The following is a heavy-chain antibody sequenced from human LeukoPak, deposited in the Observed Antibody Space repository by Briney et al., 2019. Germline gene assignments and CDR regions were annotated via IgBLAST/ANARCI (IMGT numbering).Heavy chain of an antibody. J-gene: IGHJ4*02. CDR3: TRDRSRAEDD. D-gene: IGHD1-14*01. CDR2: INQGGSDK. CDR1: GFIFGSYA. V-gene: IGHV3-7*01. Sequence: GGSLRLSCAASGFIFGSYAMSWVRQAPGKGLEWVANINQGGSDKYYVDSVKGRFTISRDNANNLLYLQMNSLRGEDTAVYYCTRDRSRAEDDWGQGTLVTVSS.